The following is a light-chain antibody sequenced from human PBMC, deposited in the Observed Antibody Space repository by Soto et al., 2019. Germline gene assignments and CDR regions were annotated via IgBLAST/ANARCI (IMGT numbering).Light chain of an antibody. CDR1: SSNSGSNY. J-gene: IGLJ1*01. V-gene: IGLV1-44*01. CDR2: CND. CDR3: QSYDSSLRGYV. Sequence: QSVLTQPPSASGTPGQRVTISCSGSSSNSGSNYVKWYQQLPGTAPKLLLYCNDEGPSGVPDRFSGSKSDTSASLAITGLQAEDEADYYCQSYDSSLRGYVLGAGTKVTVL.